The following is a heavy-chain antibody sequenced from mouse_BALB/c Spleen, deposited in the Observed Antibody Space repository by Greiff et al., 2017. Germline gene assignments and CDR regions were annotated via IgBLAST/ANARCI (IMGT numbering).Heavy chain of an antibody. D-gene: IGHD2-1*01. J-gene: IGHJ1*01. CDR2: ISDGGSYT. V-gene: IGHV5-4*02. CDR1: GFTFSDYY. Sequence: EVQRVESGGGLVKPGGSLKLSCAASGFTFSDYYMYWVRQTPEKRLEWVATISDGGSYTYYPDSVKGRFTISRDNAKNNLYLQMSSLKSEDTAMYYCARDGNGNFWYFDVWGAGTTVTVSS. CDR3: ARDGNGNFWYFDV.